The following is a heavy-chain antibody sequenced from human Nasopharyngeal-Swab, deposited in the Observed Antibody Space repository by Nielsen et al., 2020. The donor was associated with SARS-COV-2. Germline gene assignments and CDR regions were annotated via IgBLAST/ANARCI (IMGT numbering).Heavy chain of an antibody. CDR1: GGSISSYY. J-gene: IGHJ6*02. Sequence: SATLSLTCTGSGGSISSYYWSWIRQPAGKGLEWIGRIYTSGSTNYNPSLKSRVNMSVDTSKNQFSLKLSSVTAADTAVYYCARGSRFTIFGVVPDYYYGMDVWGQGTTVTVSS. D-gene: IGHD3-3*01. CDR3: ARGSRFTIFGVVPDYYYGMDV. V-gene: IGHV4-4*07. CDR2: IYTSGST.